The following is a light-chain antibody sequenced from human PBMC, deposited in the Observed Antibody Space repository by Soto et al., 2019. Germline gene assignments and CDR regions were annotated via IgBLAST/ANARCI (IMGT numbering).Light chain of an antibody. J-gene: IGKJ1*01. CDR1: QSVSSY. V-gene: IGKV3-11*01. CDR2: DAS. Sequence: EIVLTQSPATLSLSQGERATLSCRASQSVSSYLAWYQQKPGQAPRLLIYDASNRATGVPARFSGSGSGTDFTLTISRLDPEDFAVYYCQQYGSSASFGQGTKVDIK. CDR3: QQYGSSAS.